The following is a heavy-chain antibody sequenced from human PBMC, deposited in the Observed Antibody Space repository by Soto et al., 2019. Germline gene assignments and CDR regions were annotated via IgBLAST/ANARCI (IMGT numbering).Heavy chain of an antibody. CDR1: VFTFSSYA. CDR2: ISGSGGST. Sequence: VGSLRLSCASSVFTFSSYAMSWVRHSPGKGLEWVSAISGSGGSTYYADSVKGRFTISRDNSRNTLYLQMNSLRAEDTAVYYCANVYDSSGYGPFEYWGQGTLVSVSS. J-gene: IGHJ4*02. CDR3: ANVYDSSGYGPFEY. V-gene: IGHV3-23*01. D-gene: IGHD3-22*01.